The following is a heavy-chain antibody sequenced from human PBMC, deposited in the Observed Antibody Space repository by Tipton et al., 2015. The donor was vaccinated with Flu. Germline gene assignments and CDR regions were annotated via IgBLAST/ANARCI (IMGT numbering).Heavy chain of an antibody. D-gene: IGHD3-22*01. CDR1: GGSINRGTYY. V-gene: IGHV4-61*02. J-gene: IGHJ4*02. CDR3: ARSHPCLGYDSSGRSGGGFDS. CDR2: VNKDGGT. Sequence: TLSLTCTVSGGSINRGTYYWSWIRQSAGKGREWVVRVNKDGGTNYNPSLKSRVTMSIDTSKNQFSLKLNSVTDADTAVYYCARSHPCLGYDSSGRSGGGFDSWGQGTLVTVSS.